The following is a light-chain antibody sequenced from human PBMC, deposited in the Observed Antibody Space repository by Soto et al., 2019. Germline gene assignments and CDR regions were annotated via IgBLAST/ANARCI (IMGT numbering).Light chain of an antibody. Sequence: QSVLTKPASVSGSPGQSITISCTATSSDVDTHNYVSWYQQYPGKAPKLMIYEVINRPSGVSNRFSGSKSGNTASLIISGLQAEDEADYYCSSYTSSSTLVFGGGTKLTVL. CDR2: EVI. J-gene: IGLJ2*01. CDR1: SSDVDTHNY. V-gene: IGLV2-14*01. CDR3: SSYTSSSTLV.